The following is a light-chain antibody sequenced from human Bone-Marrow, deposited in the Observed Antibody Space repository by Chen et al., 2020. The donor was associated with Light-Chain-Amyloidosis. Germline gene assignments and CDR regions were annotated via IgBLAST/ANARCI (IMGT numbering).Light chain of an antibody. Sequence: EIVLTQSPGALSLSPGERATLSCRASQFISSLYVAWYQQKPGQAPRLLFYGASNRDTDNPDRFSCSGSATDFTLTISRLESADSGVYYCHQHGDSLTLGGGTKVEIK. CDR1: QFISSLY. CDR3: HQHGDSLT. V-gene: IGKV3-20*01. CDR2: GAS. J-gene: IGKJ4*01.